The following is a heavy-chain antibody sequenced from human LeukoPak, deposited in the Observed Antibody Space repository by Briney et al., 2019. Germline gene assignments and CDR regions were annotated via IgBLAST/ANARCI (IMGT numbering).Heavy chain of an antibody. CDR3: ARLYYDSSGFYYYYYYMDV. CDR2: MYYRGNT. D-gene: IGHD3-22*01. CDR1: GGSISTITYY. V-gene: IGHV4-39*07. J-gene: IGHJ6*03. Sequence: SETLSLTCTVSGGSISTITYYWGWIRQPPGKGLEWVGHMYYRGNTFYNPSLKSRVTISVDTSKNQFSLKLSSVTAADTAVYYCARLYYDSSGFYYYYYYMDVWGKGTTVTISS.